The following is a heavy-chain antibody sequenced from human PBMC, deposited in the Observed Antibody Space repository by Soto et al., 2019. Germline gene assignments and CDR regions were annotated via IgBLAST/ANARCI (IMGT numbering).Heavy chain of an antibody. D-gene: IGHD3-22*01. CDR3: ARDEGYYDCSGYYFADAFDI. CDR2: ISAYNGNT. V-gene: IGHV1-18*01. CDR1: GYTFTSYG. Sequence: QVQLVQSGAEVKKPGASVKVSCKASGYTFTSYGISWVRQAPGQGLEWMGWISAYNGNTNYAQKLQGRGTMTTDTSTSTAYMELRSLRSDDTAVYYCARDEGYYDCSGYYFADAFDIWGQGTMVTVSS. J-gene: IGHJ3*02.